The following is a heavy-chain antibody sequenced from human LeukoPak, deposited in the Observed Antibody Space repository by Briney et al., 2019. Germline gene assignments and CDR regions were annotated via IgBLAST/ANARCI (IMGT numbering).Heavy chain of an antibody. CDR1: GFIFDDYA. D-gene: IGHD3-22*01. V-gene: IGHV3-9*01. J-gene: IGHJ4*02. Sequence: GGSLRLSCAASGFIFDDYAMYWVRQAPGKGLEWVAGINWISDDRDYAQSVKGRFTISRDNAKNSLYLVMNSLRVEDTALYYCARDGDGGQYDSSGYAEYWGQGTLVTVSS. CDR3: ARDGDGGQYDSSGYAEY. CDR2: INWISDDR.